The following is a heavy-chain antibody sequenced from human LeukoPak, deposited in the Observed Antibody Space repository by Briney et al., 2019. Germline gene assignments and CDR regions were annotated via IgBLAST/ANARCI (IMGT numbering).Heavy chain of an antibody. CDR2: INAGNGNT. V-gene: IGHV1-3*01. D-gene: IGHD2-15*01. CDR3: ARSGVTSATDY. CDR1: GYTFTIYA. J-gene: IGHJ4*02. Sequence: ASVTVSCKSSGYTFTIYAMHWVRQAPGQRLEWMGWINAGNGNTKYSQKFQGRVTITRDTSASTAYMELSSLRSEDTAVYYCARSGVTSATDYWGQGTLVTVSS.